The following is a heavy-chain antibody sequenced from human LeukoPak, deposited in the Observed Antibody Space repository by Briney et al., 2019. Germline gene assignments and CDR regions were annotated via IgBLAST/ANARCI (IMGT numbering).Heavy chain of an antibody. J-gene: IGHJ4*02. V-gene: IGHV3-21*01. CDR3: ARDHNILTGYTTRDFDY. Sequence: GGSLRLSCVASGFTFSRFNMNWVRQTPGKGLEWVASIGTSDTDIYYADSVKGRFTISRDNAKNSLYLQMNSLRAEDTAVYYCARDHNILTGYTTRDFDYWGQGTLVTVFS. CDR2: IGTSDTDI. D-gene: IGHD3-9*01. CDR1: GFTFSRFN.